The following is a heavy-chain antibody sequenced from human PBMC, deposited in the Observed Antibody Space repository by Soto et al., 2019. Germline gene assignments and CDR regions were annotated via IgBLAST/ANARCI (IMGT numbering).Heavy chain of an antibody. Sequence: EVQLLESGGGLVQPGGSLRLSCAASGFTFSSYAMSWVRQAPGKGLAWVSAISGSGGSTYYAESVKGRFTISRDNSKNTRYLQMNSLRAGDTAVYYCVLWPPYYFDYWGQGTLVTVSS. V-gene: IGHV3-23*01. CDR2: ISGSGGST. J-gene: IGHJ4*02. CDR3: VLWPPYYFDY. CDR1: GFTFSSYA.